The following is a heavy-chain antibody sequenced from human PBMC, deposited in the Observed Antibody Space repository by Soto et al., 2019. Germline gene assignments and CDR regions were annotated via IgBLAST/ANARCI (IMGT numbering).Heavy chain of an antibody. CDR2: ITGSGGST. Sequence: GASVKVSCKASGYTFTSYAMSWVRQAPGKGLEWVSTITGSGGSTYYADSVKGRFTISRDNSKNTLYLQMNSLRAEDTAEYYCAKDVAAHVYWRQGTLVTVSS. V-gene: IGHV3-23*01. J-gene: IGHJ4*02. CDR1: GYTFTSYA. CDR3: AKDVAAHVY. D-gene: IGHD6-13*01.